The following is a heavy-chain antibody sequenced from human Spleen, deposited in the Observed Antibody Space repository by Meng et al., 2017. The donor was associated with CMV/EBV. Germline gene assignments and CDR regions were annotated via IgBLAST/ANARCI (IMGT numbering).Heavy chain of an antibody. V-gene: IGHV1-2*02. J-gene: IGHJ6*02. Sequence: ASVKVSCKASGYTFTGYYMHWVRQAPGQGLEWLGWINPNSGGTNYAQKFQGRVTMTRNTSISTAFMELTSLTAEDTAVYYCARGLQGSFFYGMDVWGQGTTVTVSS. D-gene: IGHD3-10*01. CDR3: ARGLQGSFFYGMDV. CDR2: INPNSGGT. CDR1: GYTFTGYY.